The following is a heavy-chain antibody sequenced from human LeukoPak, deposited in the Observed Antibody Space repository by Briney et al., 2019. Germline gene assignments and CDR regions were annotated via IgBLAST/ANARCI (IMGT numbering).Heavy chain of an antibody. CDR3: ARGGAARPDY. CDR1: GFTFSNYG. V-gene: IGHV3-48*04. J-gene: IGHJ4*02. CDR2: ISASSSSI. Sequence: GGSLRLSCAASGFTFSNYGMDWVRQAPGKGLEWVSYISASSSSIYYADSVKGRFTISRDNAKNSLFLQMNSLRAEDTAVYYCARGGAARPDYWGQGSLVTVSS. D-gene: IGHD6-6*01.